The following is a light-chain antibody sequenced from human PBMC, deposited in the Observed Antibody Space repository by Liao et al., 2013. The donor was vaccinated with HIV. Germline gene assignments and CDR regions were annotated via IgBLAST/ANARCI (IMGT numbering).Light chain of an antibody. V-gene: IGLV3-1*01. CDR2: QDD. CDR3: QAWDSTTASYV. Sequence: SYELTQPPSVSVSPGQTASVTCSGHRLGDKFACWYQQKPGQSPLLVMYQDDKRPSGIPERFSGSNSGNTATLTISGTQATDEADYYCQAWDSTTASYVFGTGTKGHRP. J-gene: IGLJ1*01. CDR1: RLGDKF.